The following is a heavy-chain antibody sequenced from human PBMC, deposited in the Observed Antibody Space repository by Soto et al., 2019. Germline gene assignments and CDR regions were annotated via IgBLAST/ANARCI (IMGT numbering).Heavy chain of an antibody. Sequence: EVQLVESGGGLVQPGGSLRLSCAASGFTFSSYWMSWVRQAPGKGLEWVANIKQDGSEKYYVDSVKGRFTISRDNAKNSLYLQMNGLRAEDTAVYYCARARYDFWSGYYAFDIWGQGTMVTVSS. D-gene: IGHD3-3*01. J-gene: IGHJ3*02. CDR3: ARARYDFWSGYYAFDI. CDR1: GFTFSSYW. V-gene: IGHV3-7*01. CDR2: IKQDGSEK.